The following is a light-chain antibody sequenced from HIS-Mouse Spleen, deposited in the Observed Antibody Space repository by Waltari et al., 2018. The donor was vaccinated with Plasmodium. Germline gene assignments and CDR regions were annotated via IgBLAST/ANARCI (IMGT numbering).Light chain of an antibody. CDR2: EDS. J-gene: IGLJ3*02. CDR1: PFAYKY. V-gene: IGLV3-10*01. Sequence: SHALTQPPSLSVTPTPTARITYPGDPFAYKYDYWYQQKSGQAPVLVIYEDSKRPAGTPERFSGSSSGTMATLTISGAQVEDEADYYCYSTDSSGNHRVFGGGTKLTVL. CDR3: YSTDSSGNHRV.